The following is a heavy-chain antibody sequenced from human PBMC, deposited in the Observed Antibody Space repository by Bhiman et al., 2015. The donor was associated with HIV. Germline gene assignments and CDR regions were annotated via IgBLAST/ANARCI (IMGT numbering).Heavy chain of an antibody. V-gene: IGHV3-21*01. CDR1: GFTFSTYN. Sequence: EVQLVESGGGLVKPGGSLRLSCAASGFTFSTYNMNWVRQAPGKGLEWVSLISSTSAYIYYADSVKGRFTISRDNAKNSLYLQMNSLRAEDTAEYYCARGYTYGQGRHGFDYWGQGTLVTVSS. CDR3: ARGYTYGQGRHGFDY. CDR2: ISSTSAYI. J-gene: IGHJ4*02. D-gene: IGHD5-18*01.